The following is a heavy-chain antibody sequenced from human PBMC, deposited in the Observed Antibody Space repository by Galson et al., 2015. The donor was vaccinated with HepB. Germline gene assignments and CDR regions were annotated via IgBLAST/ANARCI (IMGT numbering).Heavy chain of an antibody. D-gene: IGHD1-26*01. V-gene: IGHV3-21*01. CDR3: ARDRLMGATGGDFDY. Sequence: SLRLSCAASGFTFSSYSMNWVRQAPGKGLEWVSSISSSSSYIYYADSVKGRFTISRDNAKNSLYLQMNSLRAEDTAVYYCARDRLMGATGGDFDYWGQGTLVTVSS. J-gene: IGHJ4*02. CDR1: GFTFSSYS. CDR2: ISSSSSYI.